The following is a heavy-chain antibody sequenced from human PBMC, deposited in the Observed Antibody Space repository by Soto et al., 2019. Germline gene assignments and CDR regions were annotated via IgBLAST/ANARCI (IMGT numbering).Heavy chain of an antibody. J-gene: IGHJ6*03. V-gene: IGHV4-34*01. CDR3: ARHYYGSGFYYYYMDV. D-gene: IGHD3-10*01. Sequence: SETLSLTCAVYGGSFSGYYWSWISQPPGKGLEWIGEINHSGSTNYNPSLKSRVTISVDTSKNQFSLKLSSVTAADTAVYYCARHYYGSGFYYYYMDVWGKGTTVTVSS. CDR2: INHSGST. CDR1: GGSFSGYY.